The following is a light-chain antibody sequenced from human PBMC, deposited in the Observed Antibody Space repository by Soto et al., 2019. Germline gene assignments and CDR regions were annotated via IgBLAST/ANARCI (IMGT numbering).Light chain of an antibody. CDR2: VNS. CDR1: SSNIGAGYD. Sequence: VVTQPPSVSGAPGQRVTISCTGSSSNIGAGYDVHWYQQLPGTAPKLLIYVNSNRPSGVPDRFSGSKSGTSASLAITGLQAEDEADYYCQSYDSSLSVVFGGGTQLTVL. CDR3: QSYDSSLSVV. J-gene: IGLJ2*01. V-gene: IGLV1-40*01.